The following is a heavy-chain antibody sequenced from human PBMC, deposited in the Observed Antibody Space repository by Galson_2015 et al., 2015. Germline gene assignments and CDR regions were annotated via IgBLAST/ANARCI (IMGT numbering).Heavy chain of an antibody. J-gene: IGHJ4*02. V-gene: IGHV3-15*01. CDR2: IKSKGAGGAT. CDR1: GFTFTSAY. CDR3: VTDVPAVGAVEFDY. D-gene: IGHD1-26*01. Sequence: SLRLSCAASGFTFTSAYMSWIRQAPGEGLEWVAQIKSKGAGGATDYAAPVRGRFTISRDDSTATIHLQMNSLQTEDTAMYYCVTDVPAVGAVEFDYWGQGTLVTVSS.